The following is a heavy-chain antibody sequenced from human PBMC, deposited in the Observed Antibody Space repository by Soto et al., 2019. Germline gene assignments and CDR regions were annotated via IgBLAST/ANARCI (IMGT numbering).Heavy chain of an antibody. Sequence: GGSLRLSCAASGFTFRSFTMNWVRQAPGKGLEWVSTISSNSAYIYYTDALRGRFTISRDNAKNSLHLQMNSLRAEDTAVFYCTRDASRDSSARGWFDPWGPGTLVTVSS. CDR1: GFTFRSFT. CDR3: TRDASRDSSARGWFDP. D-gene: IGHD6-13*01. J-gene: IGHJ5*02. CDR2: ISSNSAYI. V-gene: IGHV3-21*01.